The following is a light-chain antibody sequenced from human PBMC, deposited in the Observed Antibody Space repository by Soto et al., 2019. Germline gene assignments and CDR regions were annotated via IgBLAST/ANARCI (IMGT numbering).Light chain of an antibody. CDR1: SSDVGGYNY. Sequence: QSALTQPPSASGSPGQSVTISCTGTSSDVGGYNYVSWYQQHPDKAPKLMIYEVTKRPSGVPDRSSGSKSGNTASLTVSGLQAEDEADYYCASYAGSNNFVVFGGGTKLTVL. V-gene: IGLV2-8*01. J-gene: IGLJ2*01. CDR3: ASYAGSNNFVV. CDR2: EVT.